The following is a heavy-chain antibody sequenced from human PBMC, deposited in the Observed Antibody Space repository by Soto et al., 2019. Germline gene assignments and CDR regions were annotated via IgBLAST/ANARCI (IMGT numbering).Heavy chain of an antibody. CDR2: IYYSGST. CDR1: GGSISSYY. CDR3: ACHYEVRLRDAFDI. Sequence: PSETLYLTCTVSGGSISSYYWSWIRQPPGKGREWIGYIYYSGSTNYNPSLKSRVTISVDTSKNQFALKVSAVTAADTAVYYSACHYEVRLRDAFDIWGQGTMVPASS. D-gene: IGHD4-17*01. J-gene: IGHJ3*02. V-gene: IGHV4-59*08.